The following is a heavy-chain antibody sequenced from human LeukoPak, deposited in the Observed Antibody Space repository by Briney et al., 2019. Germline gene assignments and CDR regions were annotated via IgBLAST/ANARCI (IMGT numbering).Heavy chain of an antibody. CDR1: GGSISSGDYC. Sequence: SETLSLTCTVSGGSISSGDYCWSWIRQPPGKGLEWIGYIYYSGSTYYNPSLKSRVTISVDTSKNQFSLKLSSVTAADTAVYYCARSYYYYYGMDVRGQGTTVTVSS. V-gene: IGHV4-30-4*01. CDR2: IYYSGST. CDR3: ARSYYYYYGMDV. J-gene: IGHJ6*02.